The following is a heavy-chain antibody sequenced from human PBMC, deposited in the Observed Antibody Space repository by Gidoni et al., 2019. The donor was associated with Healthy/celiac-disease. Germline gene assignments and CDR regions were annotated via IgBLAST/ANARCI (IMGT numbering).Heavy chain of an antibody. D-gene: IGHD4-17*01. J-gene: IGHJ4*02. CDR2: ISGSGGST. CDR3: AKDAGYGDYGHFDY. V-gene: IGHV3-23*01. Sequence: EVQLLESGGGLVQPGGSLRLSCAASGLTLSSYAMSWVRQAPGKGLAWVSAISGSGGSTYYADSVKGRFTIYRDNSKNTLYLKMNSLRAEDTAVYYCAKDAGYGDYGHFDYWGQGTLVTVSS. CDR1: GLTLSSYA.